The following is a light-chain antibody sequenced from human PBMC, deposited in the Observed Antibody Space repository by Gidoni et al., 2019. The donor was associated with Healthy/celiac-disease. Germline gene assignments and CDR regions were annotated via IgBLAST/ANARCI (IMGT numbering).Light chain of an antibody. CDR3: QQYNNWPGT. CDR2: GAS. J-gene: IGKJ1*01. CDR1: QSVSSN. V-gene: IGKV3-15*01. Sequence: EIVMTQSPATLSVSPGERATISCRASQSVSSNLAWYQQKPGQAPRLRIYGASTRATGIPARFSGSGSGTEFTLTISSLQSEDFAVYYCQQYNNWPGTFGQGTKVEIK.